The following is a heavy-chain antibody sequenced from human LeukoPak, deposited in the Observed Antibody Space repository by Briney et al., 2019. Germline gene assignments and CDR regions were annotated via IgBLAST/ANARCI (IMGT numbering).Heavy chain of an antibody. CDR2: ITGSGGST. V-gene: IGHV3-23*01. J-gene: IGHJ4*02. CDR3: AKDWLAVAGTIY. D-gene: IGHD6-19*01. Sequence: PGGSLRLSCAASGFTFDDYGMSWVRQAPGKGLEWVSAITGSGGSTYYADSVKGRFTISRDNSKNTLYLQMNSLRAEDTAIYYCAKDWLAVAGTIYWGQGTLVAVSS. CDR1: GFTFDDYG.